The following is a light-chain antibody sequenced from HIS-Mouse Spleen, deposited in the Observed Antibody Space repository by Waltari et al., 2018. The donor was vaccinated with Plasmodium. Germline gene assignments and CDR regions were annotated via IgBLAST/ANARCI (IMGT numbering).Light chain of an antibody. CDR3: GTWDSSLSAGVV. V-gene: IGLV1-51*01. CDR2: DNN. Sequence: QSVLTQPPPVSAAPGQKVTISCSGSSSNIGHNYVSWSQQLPGTAPKLLIYDNNKRPSGIPDRFSGAKSGTSATLGITGLQTGDEADYYCGTWDSSLSAGVVFGGGTKLTVL. CDR1: SSNIGHNY. J-gene: IGLJ2*01.